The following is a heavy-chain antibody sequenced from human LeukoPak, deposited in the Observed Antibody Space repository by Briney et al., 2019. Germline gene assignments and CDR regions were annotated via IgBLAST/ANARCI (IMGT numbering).Heavy chain of an antibody. CDR2: ISGDGGST. J-gene: IGHJ1*01. D-gene: IGHD6-19*01. CDR3: AKDIERASGWFTPGSFQH. CDR1: GFTFDDYA. Sequence: GGSLRLSCAASGFTFDDYAMHWVRQAPGKGLEWVSLISGDGGSTYYADSVKGRFTISRDNSKNSLYLQMNSLRTEDTALYYCAKDIERASGWFTPGSFQHWGQGTLVTVSS. V-gene: IGHV3-43*02.